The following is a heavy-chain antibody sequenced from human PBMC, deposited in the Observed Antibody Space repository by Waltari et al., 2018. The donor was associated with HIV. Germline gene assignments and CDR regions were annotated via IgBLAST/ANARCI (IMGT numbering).Heavy chain of an antibody. CDR2: ISYDGSNN. CDR3: AKDYFVVVTAAGPFDP. CDR1: GFRLSSYG. J-gene: IGHJ5*02. Sequence: QLQLVESGGGVVQPGRSLRLSCAASGFRLSSYGMPWLRQARGKGLEWVAVISYDGSNNYYADSVKGRFTISRDNSKNTLYLQMNSLRAEDTAVYYCAKDYFVVVTAAGPFDPWGQGTLVTVSS. D-gene: IGHD2-21*02. V-gene: IGHV3-30*18.